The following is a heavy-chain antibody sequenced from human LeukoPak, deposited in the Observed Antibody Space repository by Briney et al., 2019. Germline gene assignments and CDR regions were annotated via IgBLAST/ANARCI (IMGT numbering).Heavy chain of an antibody. J-gene: IGHJ6*02. D-gene: IGHD5-18*01. CDR1: GYTFTSYY. V-gene: IGHV1-46*01. Sequence: ASVKVSCKASGYTFTSYYMHWVRQAPGQGLEWMGIINPSGGSTSYAQKFQGRFTMTRDTSTSTVYMELSSLKSEDTAVYYCARDTALVTAPVYYGMDVWGQGTTVTVSS. CDR3: ARDTALVTAPVYYGMDV. CDR2: INPSGGST.